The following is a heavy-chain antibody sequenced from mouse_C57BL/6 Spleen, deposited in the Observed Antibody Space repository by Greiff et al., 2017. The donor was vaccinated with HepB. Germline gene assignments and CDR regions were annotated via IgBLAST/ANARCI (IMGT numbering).Heavy chain of an antibody. CDR1: GFTFSDYY. J-gene: IGHJ2*01. CDR2: ISNGGGST. CDR3: ARLRSNGNYFDY. V-gene: IGHV5-12*01. D-gene: IGHD2-5*01. Sequence: DVMLVESGGGLVQPGGSLKLSCAASGFTFSDYYMYWVRQTPEKRLEWVAYISNGGGSTYYPDTVKGRFTISRDNAKNTLYLQMSRLKSEDTAMYYCARLRSNGNYFDYWGQGTTLTVSS.